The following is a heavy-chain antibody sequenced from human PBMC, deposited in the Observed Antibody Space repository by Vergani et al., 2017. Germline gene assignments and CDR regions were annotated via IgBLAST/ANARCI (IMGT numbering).Heavy chain of an antibody. CDR1: DSSIMTNPY. Sequence: QVQLQESGPGLVKPSETLTLTCDVSDSSIMTNPYWGWFRQSPGKGLEWIGCIHHSGDTHYNSSLKSLVSISIVSSSKFSLSLTSVTAADTAIYYCEGHRGSEGVIHSSYFYGMDVWGHGTTVTVSS. J-gene: IGHJ6*02. V-gene: IGHV4-38-2*01. CDR2: IHHSGDT. D-gene: IGHD3-10*01. CDR3: EGHRGSEGVIHSSYFYGMDV.